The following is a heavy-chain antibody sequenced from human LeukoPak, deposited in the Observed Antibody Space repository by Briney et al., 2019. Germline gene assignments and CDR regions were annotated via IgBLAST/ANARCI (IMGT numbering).Heavy chain of an antibody. Sequence: GGSLRLSCAASGFTFSSYWMSWVRQAPGKGLEWVANIKQDGSEKYYVDSVKGRFTISRDNAKNSLYLQMNSLRAEDTAVYYCARVVGYSSGWLLYYYYYYMDVWGKGTTVTVSS. V-gene: IGHV3-7*01. D-gene: IGHD6-19*01. CDR1: GFTFSSYW. J-gene: IGHJ6*03. CDR2: IKQDGSEK. CDR3: ARVVGYSSGWLLYYYYYYMDV.